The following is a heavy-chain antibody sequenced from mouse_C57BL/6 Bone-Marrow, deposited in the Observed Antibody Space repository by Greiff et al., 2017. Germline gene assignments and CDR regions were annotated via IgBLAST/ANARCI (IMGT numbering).Heavy chain of an antibody. CDR3: ARTRNEVHMDY. V-gene: IGHV14-3*01. J-gene: IGHJ4*01. CDR1: GFNIKNTY. CDR2: IDPANGNT. Sequence: VQLQQSVAELVRPGASVKLSCTASGFNIKNTYMHWVKQRPEQGLEWIGRIDPANGNTKYAPKFQGKATLTADTSSNTAYLRLSSLTSADTASYSGARTRNEVHMDYWGQGTSVTVSS.